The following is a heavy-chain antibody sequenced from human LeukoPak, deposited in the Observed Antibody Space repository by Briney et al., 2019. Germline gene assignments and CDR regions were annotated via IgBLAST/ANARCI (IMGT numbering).Heavy chain of an antibody. Sequence: SQTLSLTCVISGDSVSSNSAAWNWIRQSPSRGLEWLGRTYYRSKWYNDYAVSVKSRITINPDTSKNQFSLQLNSVIPEDTAVYYCARDRQLDPHGPGAPPFDYWGQGSLVTVSS. CDR3: ARDRQLDPHGPGAPPFDY. D-gene: IGHD1-1*01. V-gene: IGHV6-1*01. CDR2: TYYRSKWYN. CDR1: GDSVSSNSAA. J-gene: IGHJ4*02.